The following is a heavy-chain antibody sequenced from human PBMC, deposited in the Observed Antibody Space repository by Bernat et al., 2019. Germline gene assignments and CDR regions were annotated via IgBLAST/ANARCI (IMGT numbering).Heavy chain of an antibody. D-gene: IGHD2-2*01. CDR1: GFIFSSFW. Sequence: VQLVESGGGLVQPGGSLRLSCAASGFIFSSFWMSWVRQAPGKGLEWVDNIKHDGSDQYYVNSMKGRFTISRDNAKSSLYLQMNSLRAEDTAIYYCARYCSSTGCTDAFDIWGQGTMVTVSS. CDR2: IKHDGSDQ. V-gene: IGHV3-7*03. CDR3: ARYCSSTGCTDAFDI. J-gene: IGHJ3*02.